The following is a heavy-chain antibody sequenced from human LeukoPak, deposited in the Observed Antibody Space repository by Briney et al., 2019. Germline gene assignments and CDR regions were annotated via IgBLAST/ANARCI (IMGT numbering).Heavy chain of an antibody. D-gene: IGHD6-19*01. Sequence: ASVKVSCKASGYTFTGYYMHWVRQAPGQGLEWVGWINPKNGGTNYAQKFQGRVTMTSDTSITTVYMELSRLRSGDTAVYYCARRVFSGWGYYFDYWGQGTLVTVSP. CDR1: GYTFTGYY. J-gene: IGHJ4*02. V-gene: IGHV1-2*02. CDR2: INPKNGGT. CDR3: ARRVFSGWGYYFDY.